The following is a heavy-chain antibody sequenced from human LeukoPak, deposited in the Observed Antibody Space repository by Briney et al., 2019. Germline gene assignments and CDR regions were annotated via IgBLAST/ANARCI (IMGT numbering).Heavy chain of an antibody. CDR1: GYTFTNYG. CDR3: AREVDDYHSRDYSIDAFDI. D-gene: IGHD3-22*01. Sequence: GASVKVSCKASGYTFTNYGISRVRQAPGQGLEWMGRISGYNGNTNYAQKLQGRVTMTTDTSTSTAYMELRSLRSDDTAVYYCAREVDDYHSRDYSIDAFDIWGQGTMVTVSS. V-gene: IGHV1-18*01. J-gene: IGHJ3*02. CDR2: ISGYNGNT.